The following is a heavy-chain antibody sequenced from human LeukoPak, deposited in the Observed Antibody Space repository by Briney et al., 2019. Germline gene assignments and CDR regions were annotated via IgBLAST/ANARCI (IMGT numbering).Heavy chain of an antibody. CDR2: INHSGST. Sequence: SETLSPTCAVYGGSFSGYYWSWIRQPPGKGLEWIGEINHSGSTNYNPSLKSRVTISVDTSKNQFSLKLSSVTAADTAVYYCAKGIAGGYDTFDYWGQGTLVTVSS. D-gene: IGHD5-12*01. CDR3: AKGIAGGYDTFDY. CDR1: GGSFSGYY. V-gene: IGHV4-34*01. J-gene: IGHJ4*02.